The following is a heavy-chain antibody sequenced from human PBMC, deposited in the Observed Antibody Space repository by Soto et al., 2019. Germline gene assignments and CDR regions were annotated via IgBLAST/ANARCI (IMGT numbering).Heavy chain of an antibody. CDR3: ASMAEIGTATKGYYYYMDV. D-gene: IGHD4-17*01. CDR1: GDTFSNHT. Sequence: QVPLVQSGAEVKKPGSSVKVSCKASGDTFSNHTISWVRQAPGQGLEWMGRIIPILGVANYAQKFQGRGTITAENSTSIAYMELSSLRSAYSAVYYWASMAEIGTATKGYYYYMDVWGKGTTVTVSS. CDR2: IIPILGVA. J-gene: IGHJ6*03. V-gene: IGHV1-69*02.